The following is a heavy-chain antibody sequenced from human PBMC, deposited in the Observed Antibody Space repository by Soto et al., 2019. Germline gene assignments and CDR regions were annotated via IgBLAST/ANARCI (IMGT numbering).Heavy chain of an antibody. D-gene: IGHD1-26*01. J-gene: IGHJ3*01. CDR2: LFYRGTA. V-gene: IGHV4-59*01. CDR3: AREKDRILGGYAFGY. Sequence: SETLSLTCSVSGSSISPYYWTWLRHAPGKGLEWIGYLFYRGTATYNPALKSRVTISLDTSKKQVSLRLSSVTAADTAVYYCAREKDRILGGYAFGYWGPGTTVTVSS. CDR1: GSSISPYY.